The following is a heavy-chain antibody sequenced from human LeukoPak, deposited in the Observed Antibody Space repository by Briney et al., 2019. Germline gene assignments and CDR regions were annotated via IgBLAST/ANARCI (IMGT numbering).Heavy chain of an antibody. CDR1: GFTFSSNY. D-gene: IGHD6-13*01. J-gene: IGHJ4*02. CDR3: ARIATAVNIFDY. Sequence: GGSLRLSCAASGFTFSSNYMSWVRQAPGKGLEWVSVIYSGSSTYYADSVKGRFTISRGNSKNTLYLQMNSLRAEDTAVYYCARIATAVNIFDYRGQGTLVTVSS. V-gene: IGHV3-53*01. CDR2: IYSGSST.